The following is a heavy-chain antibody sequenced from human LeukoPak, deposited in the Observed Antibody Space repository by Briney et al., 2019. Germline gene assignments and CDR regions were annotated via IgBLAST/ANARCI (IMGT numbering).Heavy chain of an antibody. CDR1: GFAFSSYA. CDR2: IISSGGVT. J-gene: IGHJ4*02. Sequence: GGSLRLSCAASGFAFSSYAMSWVRQAPGKGLEWVSSIISSGGVTYYADSVKGRFTISRDNSKNTLYLQMNSLRAEDTAVYYCARRAGAYSHPYDYWGQGTLVTVSS. CDR3: ARRAGAYSHPYDY. D-gene: IGHD4/OR15-4a*01. V-gene: IGHV3-23*01.